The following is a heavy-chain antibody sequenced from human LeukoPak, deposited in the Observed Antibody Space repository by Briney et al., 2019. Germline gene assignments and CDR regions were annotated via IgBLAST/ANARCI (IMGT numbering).Heavy chain of an antibody. V-gene: IGHV1-3*01. Sequence: ASVKVSCKASGYTFTSYAMHWVRQAPGQRLEWMGWINAGNGNTKYSQKFQGRVTITRDTSASTAYMELSSLRSEDTAVYYCARDGWITMVRGVIPNWFDPWGQGTLVTDSS. J-gene: IGHJ5*02. CDR1: GYTFTSYA. CDR2: INAGNGNT. D-gene: IGHD3-10*01. CDR3: ARDGWITMVRGVIPNWFDP.